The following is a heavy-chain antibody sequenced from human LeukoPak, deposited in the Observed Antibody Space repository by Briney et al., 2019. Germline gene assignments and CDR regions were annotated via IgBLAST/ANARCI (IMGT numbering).Heavy chain of an antibody. D-gene: IGHD1-1*01. CDR1: GGSISSYY. V-gene: IGHV4-59*01. Sequence: SETLSLTCTVSGGSISSYYWSWIRQPPGKGLEWIGYIYYSGSTNYNPSLKSRVTISVDTSKNQFSLKLSSVTAADTAVYYCARDRSRSGLWNANRRYSYLWGRGTLVTVSS. CDR3: ARDRSRSGLWNANRRYSYL. CDR2: IYYSGST. J-gene: IGHJ2*01.